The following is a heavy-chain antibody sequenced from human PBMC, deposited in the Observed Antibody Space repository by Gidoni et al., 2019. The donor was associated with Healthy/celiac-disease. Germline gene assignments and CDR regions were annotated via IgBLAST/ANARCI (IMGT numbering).Heavy chain of an antibody. D-gene: IGHD2-2*01. J-gene: IGHJ6*03. V-gene: IGHV3-30-3*01. CDR2: ISYDGSNK. Sequence: SCAASGFTFSSYAMHWVRQAPGKGLEWVAVISYDGSNKYYADSVKGRFTISRDNSKNTLYLQMNSLRAEDTAVYYCARASCSSTSCYYYYYYMDVWGKGTTVTVSS. CDR3: ARASCSSTSCYYYYYYMDV. CDR1: GFTFSSYA.